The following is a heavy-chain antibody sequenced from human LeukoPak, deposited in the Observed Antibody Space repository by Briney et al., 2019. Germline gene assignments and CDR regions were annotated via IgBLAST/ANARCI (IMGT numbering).Heavy chain of an antibody. CDR2: IIPIFGTA. D-gene: IGHD3-9*01. CDR1: GGTFSSYA. CDR3: ARNSGLRYFREASYYYGMDV. J-gene: IGHJ6*02. Sequence: ASVKVSCKASGGTFSSYAISWVRQAPGQGLEWMGGIIPIFGTANYAQKFQGRVTITADESTSTAYMELSSLRSEDTAVYYCARNSGLRYFREASYYYGMDVWGQGTMVTVSS. V-gene: IGHV1-69*01.